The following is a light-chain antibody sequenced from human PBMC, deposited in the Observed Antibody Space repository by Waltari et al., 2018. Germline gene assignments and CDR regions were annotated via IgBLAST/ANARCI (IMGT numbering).Light chain of an antibody. CDR1: QSLVHSDGNTY. CDR3: MQGTHWPLT. J-gene: IGKJ2*01. CDR2: KVS. Sequence: DVVRTQSPLSLPVTLGQPASISCRSSQSLVHSDGNTYLNWFQQRPGQSPRRLIYKVSNRDSGVPDRFSGSGSGTDFTLKISRVEAEDVGVYYCMQGTHWPLTFGQGTKLEIK. V-gene: IGKV2-30*02.